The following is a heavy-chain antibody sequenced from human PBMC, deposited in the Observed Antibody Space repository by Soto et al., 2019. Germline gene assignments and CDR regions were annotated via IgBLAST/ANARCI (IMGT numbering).Heavy chain of an antibody. J-gene: IGHJ4*02. V-gene: IGHV3-15*01. CDR2: IKSKTDGGKT. CDR1: GFTFSNAW. Sequence: GGSLRLSCAASGFTFSNAWMSWVRQAPGKGLEWVGRIKSKTDGGKTDYAAPVKGRFTISRDDSKNPLYLQMNSLKTEDTAVYYCTTGPSPNSGPFDYWGQATLGTVSS. D-gene: IGHD7-27*01. CDR3: TTGPSPNSGPFDY.